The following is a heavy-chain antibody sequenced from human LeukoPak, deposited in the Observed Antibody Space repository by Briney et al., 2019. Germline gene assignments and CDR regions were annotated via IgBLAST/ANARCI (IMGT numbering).Heavy chain of an antibody. Sequence: SGALSLTCNVSGVSIRSSSYYWGWIRQPPGKGLGWIRCIYFRASTYYNSSLIGPVSIYIDTTKNYLSLKIISVTAADTAVYYCAKSGGYGLIDYWGQGTLVTVSS. CDR1: GVSIRSSSYY. V-gene: IGHV4-39*01. D-gene: IGHD6-25*01. J-gene: IGHJ4*01. CDR2: IYFRAST. CDR3: AKSGGYGLIDY.